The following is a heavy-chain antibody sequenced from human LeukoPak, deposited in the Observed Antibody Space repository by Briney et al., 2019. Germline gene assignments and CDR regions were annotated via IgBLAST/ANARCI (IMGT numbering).Heavy chain of an antibody. J-gene: IGHJ5*02. CDR3: ARDGIAVGSDP. CDR2: VYHSGTT. D-gene: IGHD6-19*01. V-gene: IGHV4-38-2*02. Sequence: PSETLSLTCTVSGYSISSDYYWGWIRQTPGKGLEWIGSVYHSGTTYHNPSLKSRVTMSVDTSKNQFSLKLSSVTAADTAVYYCARDGIAVGSDPWSQGTLVTVSS. CDR1: GYSISSDYY.